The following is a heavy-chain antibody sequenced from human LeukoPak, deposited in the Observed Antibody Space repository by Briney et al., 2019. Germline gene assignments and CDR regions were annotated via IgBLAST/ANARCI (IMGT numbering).Heavy chain of an antibody. Sequence: GGSLRLSCAASGFTFSSYSMDWVRQAPGKGLEWVSSISSSSSYIYYADSVKGRFTISRDNAKNSLYLRMNSLRAEDTAVYYCARGSSSWYVYWGQGTLVTVSS. D-gene: IGHD6-13*01. CDR1: GFTFSSYS. CDR3: ARGSSSWYVY. CDR2: ISSSSSYI. J-gene: IGHJ4*02. V-gene: IGHV3-21*01.